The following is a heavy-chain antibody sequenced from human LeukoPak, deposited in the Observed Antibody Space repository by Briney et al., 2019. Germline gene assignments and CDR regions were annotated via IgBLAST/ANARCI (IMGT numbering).Heavy chain of an antibody. V-gene: IGHV1-58*02. CDR3: AAERGDTMIED. D-gene: IGHD3-22*01. CDR2: IAVGSGNT. J-gene: IGHJ4*02. Sequence: SVKVSCKASGFTFTSSAMQWVRPARGQRLEWIGWIAVGSGNTNYAQKFQERVTITRDMSTSTAYMELSSLRTEDTAVYYCAAERGDTMIEDWGQGTLVTVSS. CDR1: GFTFTSSA.